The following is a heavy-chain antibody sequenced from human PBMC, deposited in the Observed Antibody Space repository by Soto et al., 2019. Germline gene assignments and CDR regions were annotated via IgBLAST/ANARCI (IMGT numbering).Heavy chain of an antibody. V-gene: IGHV1-18*01. CDR1: GYTFTSYG. Sequence: ASVKVSCKASGYTFTSYGISWVRQAPGQGLEWMGWISAFNGNTNYAQKLKGRVTITTETSTSTAYMEMRSLRSEDTAVYYYEREGGGAQGPLNIYGMAVGAQGT. J-gene: IGHJ6*02. CDR3: EREGGGAQGPLNIYGMAV. D-gene: IGHD3-16*01. CDR2: ISAFNGNT.